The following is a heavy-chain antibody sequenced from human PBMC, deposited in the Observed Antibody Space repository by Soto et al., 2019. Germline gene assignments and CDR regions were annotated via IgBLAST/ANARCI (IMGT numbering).Heavy chain of an antibody. V-gene: IGHV1-69*02. J-gene: IGHJ2*01. CDR2: IIPILGIA. Sequence: QVQLVQSGAEVKKPGSSVKVSCKASGGTFSSYTISWVRQAPGQGLEWMGRIIPILGIANYAQKFQGRVTITADKSTSTAYMELSSLRSEETAVYYCAGSAGLVVTAQPPFDLWGRGTLVTVSS. CDR3: AGSAGLVVTAQPPFDL. D-gene: IGHD2-21*02. CDR1: GGTFSSYT.